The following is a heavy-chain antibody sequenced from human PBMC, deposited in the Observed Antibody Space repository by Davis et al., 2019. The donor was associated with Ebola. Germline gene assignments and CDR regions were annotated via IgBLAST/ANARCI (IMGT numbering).Heavy chain of an antibody. Sequence: GESLKISCAASGFTFSSYGMHWVRQAPGKGLEWVAVISYDGSNKYYADSVKGRFTISRDNSKNTLYLQMNSLRAEDTAVYYCARSVIGGYFDYWGQGTLITVSS. CDR1: GFTFSSYG. J-gene: IGHJ4*02. CDR2: ISYDGSNK. V-gene: IGHV3-30*03. D-gene: IGHD3-22*01. CDR3: ARSVIGGYFDY.